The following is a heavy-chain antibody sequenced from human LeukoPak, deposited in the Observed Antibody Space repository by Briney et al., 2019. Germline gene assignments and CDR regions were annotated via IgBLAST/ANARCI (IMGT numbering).Heavy chain of an antibody. CDR3: ARVPFVVMGVTGNWFDP. J-gene: IGHJ5*02. Sequence: ASVTVSCKASGYTFTNYAMNWVRQAPGQGLEWMGWINTNSGNPTYAQGFTGRFVFSLDTSVSTAYLEIRSLKADDTAVYYCARVPFVVMGVTGNWFDPWGQGTLVTVSS. CDR2: INTNSGNP. D-gene: IGHD2-8*01. CDR1: GYTFTNYA. V-gene: IGHV7-4-1*02.